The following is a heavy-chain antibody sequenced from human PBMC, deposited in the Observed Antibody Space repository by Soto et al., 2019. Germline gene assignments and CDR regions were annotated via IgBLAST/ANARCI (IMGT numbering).Heavy chain of an antibody. D-gene: IGHD3-10*01. Sequence: SETLSLTCAVYGGSFSGYYWSWIRQPPGKGLEWIGEINHSGSTNYNPSLKSRVTISVDTSKNQFSLKLSSVTAADTAVYYCARGRITMVRGVTSGMDVWGQGTTVTVSS. CDR2: INHSGST. CDR3: ARGRITMVRGVTSGMDV. CDR1: GGSFSGYY. J-gene: IGHJ6*02. V-gene: IGHV4-34*01.